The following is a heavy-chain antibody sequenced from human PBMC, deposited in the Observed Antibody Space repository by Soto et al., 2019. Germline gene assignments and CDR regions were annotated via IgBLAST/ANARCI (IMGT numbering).Heavy chain of an antibody. J-gene: IGHJ4*02. V-gene: IGHV1-18*01. D-gene: IGHD6-19*01. CDR2: ISAYNGNT. CDR3: ARWDDPGYSSGWASY. Sequence: ASVKVSCKASGYTFTSYGISWVRQAPGQGLEWMGWISAYNGNTNYAQKLQGRVTMTTDTSTSTAYMELRSLRSDDTAVYYCARWDDPGYSSGWASYWGQGTLVTVSS. CDR1: GYTFTSYG.